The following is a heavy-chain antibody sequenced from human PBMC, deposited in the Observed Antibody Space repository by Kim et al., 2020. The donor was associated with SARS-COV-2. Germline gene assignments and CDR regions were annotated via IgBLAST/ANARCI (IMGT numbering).Heavy chain of an antibody. Sequence: ASVKVSCKASGYTFTSYAMHWVRQAPGQRLEWMGWINAGNGNTKYSQKVQGRVTITRDTSASTAYMELSSLRSEDTAVYYCARALYSSSWYYYWGQGTLVTVSS. CDR2: INAGNGNT. J-gene: IGHJ4*02. V-gene: IGHV1-3*01. D-gene: IGHD6-13*01. CDR3: ARALYSSSWYYY. CDR1: GYTFTSYA.